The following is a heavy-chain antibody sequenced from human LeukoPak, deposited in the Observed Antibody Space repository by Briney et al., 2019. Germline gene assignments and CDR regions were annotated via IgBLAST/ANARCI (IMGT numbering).Heavy chain of an antibody. D-gene: IGHD6-6*01. J-gene: IGHJ5*02. V-gene: IGHV5-10-1*01. CDR3: ARHASSSSWFDP. Sequence: GESLKISCKGSGYRFTTYWISWVRQMPGKGLEWMGRIDPSDSYTNYSPSFQGHVTISADKSISTAYLQWSSLKASDTAMYYCARHASSSSWFDPWGQGTLVTVSS. CDR1: GYRFTTYW. CDR2: IDPSDSYT.